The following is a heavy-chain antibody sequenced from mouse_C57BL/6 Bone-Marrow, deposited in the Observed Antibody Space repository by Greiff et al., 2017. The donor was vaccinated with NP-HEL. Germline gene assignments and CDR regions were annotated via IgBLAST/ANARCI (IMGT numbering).Heavy chain of an antibody. CDR2: IRSKSNNYAT. V-gene: IGHV10-1*01. D-gene: IGHD1-1*01. CDR3: VRRGTTVVVDY. CDR1: GFSFNTYA. Sequence: EVQLVESGGGLVQPKGSLKLSCAASGFSFNTYAMNWVRQAPGKGFEWVARIRSKSNNYATYYADSVKDRFTISRDDSESMLYLQMNNLKTEDTAMYYCVRRGTTVVVDYWGQGTTLTVSS. J-gene: IGHJ2*01.